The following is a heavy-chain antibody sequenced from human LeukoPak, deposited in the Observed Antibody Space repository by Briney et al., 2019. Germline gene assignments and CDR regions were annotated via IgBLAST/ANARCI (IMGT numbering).Heavy chain of an antibody. CDR3: AKGLTGNDAFDI. J-gene: IGHJ3*02. CDR2: ISWNSGSI. D-gene: IGHD1-20*01. Sequence: GRSLRLSCAASGFTFDDYAVHWVRQAPGKGLEWVSGISWNSGSIGYADSVKGRFTISRDNAKNSLYLQMNSLRAEDTALYYCAKGLTGNDAFDIWGQGTMVTVSS. V-gene: IGHV3-9*01. CDR1: GFTFDDYA.